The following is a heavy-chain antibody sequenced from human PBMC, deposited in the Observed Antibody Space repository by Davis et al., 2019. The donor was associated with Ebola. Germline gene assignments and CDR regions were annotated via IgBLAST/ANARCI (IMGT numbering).Heavy chain of an antibody. Sequence: ASVKVSCKASGYTFTSYDINWVRQATGQGLEWMGWMNPNSGNTGYAQKFQGRVTMTRNTSISTAYMELSSLSSEDTAVYYCARDPLVYCSSTSCYPYYYYYGMDVWGQGTTVTVSS. CDR1: GYTFTSYD. V-gene: IGHV1-8*01. J-gene: IGHJ6*02. CDR2: MNPNSGNT. CDR3: ARDPLVYCSSTSCYPYYYYYGMDV. D-gene: IGHD2-2*01.